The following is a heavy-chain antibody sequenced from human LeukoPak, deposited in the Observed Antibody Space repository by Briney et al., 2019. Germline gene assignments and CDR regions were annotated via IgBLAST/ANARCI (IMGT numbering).Heavy chain of an antibody. Sequence: GGSLRLSCAASGFTFSSYWMSWVRQAPGKGLEWVANIKQDGSEKYYVDSVKGRFTISRDNAKNSLYLQMNSLRAEDTAVYYCAGPGVWGSGSYGYWGQGTLVTVSS. CDR1: GFTFSSYW. V-gene: IGHV3-7*01. D-gene: IGHD3-10*01. J-gene: IGHJ4*02. CDR3: AGPGVWGSGSYGY. CDR2: IKQDGSEK.